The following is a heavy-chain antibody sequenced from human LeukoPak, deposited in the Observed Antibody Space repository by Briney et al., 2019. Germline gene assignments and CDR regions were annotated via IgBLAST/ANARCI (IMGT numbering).Heavy chain of an antibody. CDR3: ASRSRKPPYHFDY. J-gene: IGHJ4*02. CDR2: ISSSGSTI. V-gene: IGHV3-48*03. D-gene: IGHD2/OR15-2a*01. CDR1: GFTFSSYE. Sequence: PGGSLRLSCAASGFTFSSYEMNWVRQAPGKGLEWVSYISSSGSTIYYADSVKGRFTMSRDNAKNSLYLQMNSLRAEDTAVYYCASRSRKPPYHFDYWGQGTLVTVSS.